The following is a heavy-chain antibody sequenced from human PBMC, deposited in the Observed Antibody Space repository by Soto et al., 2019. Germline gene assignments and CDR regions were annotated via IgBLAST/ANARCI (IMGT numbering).Heavy chain of an antibody. CDR1: GGSISSSSYY. V-gene: IGHV4-39*01. CDR3: ARHHTGYDPHGMDV. Sequence: QMQMQESGPRLVKPSETLSLTCSVSGGSISSSSYYWGWIRQPPGKGLEWIGTIYYSGNTFYNPSLKSRVTISIDTSKNQFSLKMRSVTAADTAVYYCARHHTGYDPHGMDVWGQGTTVSVSS. J-gene: IGHJ6*02. D-gene: IGHD5-12*01. CDR2: IYYSGNT.